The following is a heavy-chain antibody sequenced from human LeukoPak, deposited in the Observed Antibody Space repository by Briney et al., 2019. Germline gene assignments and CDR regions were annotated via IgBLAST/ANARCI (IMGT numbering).Heavy chain of an antibody. CDR3: ARQNDYYAFDI. Sequence: SETLSLTCTVSGGSISSSSYYWGWIRQPPGKGLEWIGEIYHSGSTNYNPSLKSRVTISVDKSKNQFSLKLSSVTAADTAVYYCARQNDYYAFDIWGQGTMVTVSS. J-gene: IGHJ3*02. V-gene: IGHV4-39*07. CDR2: IYHSGST. CDR1: GGSISSSSYY. D-gene: IGHD4-11*01.